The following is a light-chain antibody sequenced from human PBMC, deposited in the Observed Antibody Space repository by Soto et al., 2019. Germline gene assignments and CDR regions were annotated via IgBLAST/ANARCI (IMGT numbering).Light chain of an antibody. V-gene: IGKV3-20*01. CDR2: GAS. CDR3: QQYGSSVSYP. J-gene: IGKJ2*01. CDR1: QTVSSNY. Sequence: VLTQSPGTLSLSPGERATLSCRASQTVSSNYLAWYQQKPGQAPRLLIYGASSRATGIPDRFSGSGSGTDFTLTISRLEPEDFAVYYCQQYGSSVSYPFGQGTKLEIK.